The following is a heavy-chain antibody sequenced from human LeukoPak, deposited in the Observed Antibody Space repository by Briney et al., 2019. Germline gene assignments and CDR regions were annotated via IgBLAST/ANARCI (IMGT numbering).Heavy chain of an antibody. D-gene: IGHD3/OR15-3a*01. Sequence: PSETLSLTCTVSGGSISSYYWSWIRQPPGKGLEWIGYIYYSGGTNYNPSLKSRVTISVDTSKNQFSLKLSSVTAADTAVYYCATDFDGMDVWGQGTTVTVS. CDR1: GGSISSYY. CDR2: IYYSGGT. J-gene: IGHJ6*02. V-gene: IGHV4-59*03. CDR3: ATDFDGMDV.